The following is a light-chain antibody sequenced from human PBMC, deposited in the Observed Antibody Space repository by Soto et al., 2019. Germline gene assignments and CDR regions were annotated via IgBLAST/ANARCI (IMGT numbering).Light chain of an antibody. CDR1: SSNIGAGHD. CDR3: QSYDSSLSAVV. J-gene: IGLJ2*01. CDR2: GNS. V-gene: IGLV1-40*01. Sequence: QSVLTQPPSVSAAPGQRVTISCTGSSSNIGAGHDVHWYQQLPGTAPKLLIYGNSNRPSGVPDRFSGSKSGTSASLAITGLQAEEEADYYCQSYDSSLSAVVFGRGTKLTVL.